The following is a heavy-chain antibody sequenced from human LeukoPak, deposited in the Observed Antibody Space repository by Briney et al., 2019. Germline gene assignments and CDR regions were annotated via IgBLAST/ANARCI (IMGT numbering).Heavy chain of an antibody. D-gene: IGHD5-18*01. CDR3: ARDGPGYSFDY. V-gene: IGHV3-48*03. Sequence: GGSLRLSCAASGFTFSGYEMNWVRQAPGKGLEWISCISTSGSTIYSADSVKGRFTSSRDNARNSLYLQMNSLRAEDTAVYYCARDGPGYSFDYWGQGTLVTVSS. CDR1: GFTFSGYE. J-gene: IGHJ4*02. CDR2: ISTSGSTI.